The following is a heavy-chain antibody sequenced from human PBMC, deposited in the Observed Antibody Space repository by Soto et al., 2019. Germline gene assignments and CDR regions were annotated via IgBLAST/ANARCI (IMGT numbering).Heavy chain of an antibody. V-gene: IGHV1-8*01. CDR1: GYTFTSYD. CDR2: MNPNSGNT. Sequence: QVQLVQSGAEVKKPGASVKVSCKASGYTFTSYDINWVRQATGQGLEWMGWMNPNSGNTGYAQKFQGRVTMTRNTSISTAYMELSSVRSEDTAVYYCAKRDLFIVATIYYYYDMYVWGQGTTVTVSS. CDR3: AKRDLFIVATIYYYYDMYV. D-gene: IGHD5-12*01. J-gene: IGHJ6*02.